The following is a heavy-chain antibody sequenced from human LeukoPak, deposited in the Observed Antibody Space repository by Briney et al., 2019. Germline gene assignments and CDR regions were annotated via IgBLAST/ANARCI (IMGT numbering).Heavy chain of an antibody. CDR2: ISSSSSYI. D-gene: IGHD1-1*01. CDR1: GFTFSSYS. V-gene: IGHV3-21*01. J-gene: IGHJ6*02. Sequence: GGSLRLSCAASGFTFSSYSMNWVRQAPGKGLEWVSSISSSSSYIYYADSVKGRFTISRDNAKNSLYLQMNSLRAEDTAVYYCARDGGYNWNEWPNYYGMDVWGQGTTVTVSS. CDR3: ARDGGYNWNEWPNYYGMDV.